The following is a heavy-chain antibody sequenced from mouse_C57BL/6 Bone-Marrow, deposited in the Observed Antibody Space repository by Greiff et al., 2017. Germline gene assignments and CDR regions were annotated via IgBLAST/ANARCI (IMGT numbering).Heavy chain of an antibody. CDR1: GYTFTSYG. J-gene: IGHJ4*01. Sequence: QVQLQQSGAELARPGASVKLSCKASGYTFTSYGISWVKQRTGQGLEWIGEIYPRSGNTYYNEKFKGKATLTADKSSSTAYMELRSLTSEDSAVYFCARDYDYDGGHWGQGTSVTGSS. D-gene: IGHD2-4*01. V-gene: IGHV1-81*01. CDR3: ARDYDYDGGH. CDR2: IYPRSGNT.